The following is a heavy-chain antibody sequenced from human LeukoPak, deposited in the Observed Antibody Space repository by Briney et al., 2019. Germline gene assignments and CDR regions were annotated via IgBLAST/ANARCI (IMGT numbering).Heavy chain of an antibody. D-gene: IGHD5-24*01. CDR3: ARGDWRDGYNHFDY. V-gene: IGHV4-59*01. Sequence: SETLSLTCTVSGGSISSYYWSWIRQPPGKGLEWIGYIYYSGSTNYNPSLKSRVTISVDTSKNQFSLKLSSVTAADTAVYYCARGDWRDGYNHFDYWGQGTLVTVSS. J-gene: IGHJ4*02. CDR1: GGSISSYY. CDR2: IYYSGST.